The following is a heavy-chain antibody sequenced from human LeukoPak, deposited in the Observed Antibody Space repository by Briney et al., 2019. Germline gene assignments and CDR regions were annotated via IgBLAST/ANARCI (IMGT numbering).Heavy chain of an antibody. Sequence: SATLPLTCTVSGGSISSSSYYWGWIRQPPGKGLEWIGEINHSGSTNYNPSLKSRVTISVDTSKNQFSLKLSSVTAADTAVYYCARGGYYDFWSGYWVGKKAIRSQNYYYYMDVWGKGTTVTVSS. CDR1: GGSISSSSYY. J-gene: IGHJ6*03. D-gene: IGHD3-3*01. CDR2: INHSGST. V-gene: IGHV4-39*07. CDR3: ARGGYYDFWSGYWVGKKAIRSQNYYYYMDV.